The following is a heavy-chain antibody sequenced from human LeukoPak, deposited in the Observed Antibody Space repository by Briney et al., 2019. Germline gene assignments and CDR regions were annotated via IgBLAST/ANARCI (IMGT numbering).Heavy chain of an antibody. CDR2: IYHSGST. V-gene: IGHV4-38-2*01. CDR3: ARHSLSSGRIAARAPFDY. Sequence: PSETLSLTCAVSGYSISSGYYWGGIRQPPGKGLEWIGSIYHSGSTYYNPSLKSRVTISVDTSKNQSSLKLSSVTAADTAVYYCARHSLSSGRIAARAPFDYWGQGTLVTVSS. J-gene: IGHJ4*02. CDR1: GYSISSGYY. D-gene: IGHD6-13*01.